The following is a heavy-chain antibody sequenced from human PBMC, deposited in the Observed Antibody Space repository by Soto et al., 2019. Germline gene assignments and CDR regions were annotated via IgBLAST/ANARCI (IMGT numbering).Heavy chain of an antibody. CDR1: GFTFNHYG. CDR2: ISGSGGTT. J-gene: IGHJ4*02. Sequence: EQLLESGGGLVQPGGSLTLSCAASGFTFNHYGMAWVRQAPGKGLEWVSVISGSGGTTYYADSVKGRFTISRDNSKSTVYLQMNSLRVEDTALYSWAKVICLGASTIAVWAPGTLVTDSS. D-gene: IGHD1-26*01. V-gene: IGHV3-23*01. CDR3: AKVICLGASTIAV.